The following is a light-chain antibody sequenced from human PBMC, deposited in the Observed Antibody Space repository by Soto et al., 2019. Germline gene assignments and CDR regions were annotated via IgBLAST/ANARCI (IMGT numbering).Light chain of an antibody. Sequence: EIGLTQSPGTLSLSPGERATLSCRASQSVSSSYSAWYQQKPGQAPRLLIYGASSRATGIPDRFSGSGSRTDFTLTISRLEPEDFAVYYCQQYGSPRWTFGQGTKVESK. CDR1: QSVSSSY. CDR2: GAS. CDR3: QQYGSPRWT. J-gene: IGKJ1*01. V-gene: IGKV3-20*01.